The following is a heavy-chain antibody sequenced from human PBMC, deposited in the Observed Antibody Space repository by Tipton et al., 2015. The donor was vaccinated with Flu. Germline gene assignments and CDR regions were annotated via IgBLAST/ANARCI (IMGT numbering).Heavy chain of an antibody. D-gene: IGHD4-11*01. CDR1: GSSIRSSDYY. J-gene: IGHJ5*02. CDR2: IFHSGNS. Sequence: LRLSCTVSGSSIRSSDYYWGWIRQPPGKGLEWIGNIFHSGNSNHNPSLKSRVTISVDTSKNQFSLKLSSVTASDTAVYYCARRDYSNYVSEPKNWFDPWGQGALVTVSS. CDR3: ARRDYSNYVSEPKNWFDP. V-gene: IGHV4-38-2*02.